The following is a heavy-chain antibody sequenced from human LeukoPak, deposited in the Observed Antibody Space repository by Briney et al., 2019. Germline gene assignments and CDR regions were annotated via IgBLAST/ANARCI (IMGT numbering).Heavy chain of an antibody. CDR3: ARGRRPFDWFDP. D-gene: IGHD3-3*02. CDR2: INHSGST. Sequence: SETLSLTCAVYGGSFSGYYWSWIRQPPGKGLEWIGEINHSGSTNYNSSLKSRVTISVDTSKNQFSLKLSSVTAADTAVYYCARGRRPFDWFDPWGQGTLVTVSS. CDR1: GGSFSGYY. V-gene: IGHV4-34*01. J-gene: IGHJ5*02.